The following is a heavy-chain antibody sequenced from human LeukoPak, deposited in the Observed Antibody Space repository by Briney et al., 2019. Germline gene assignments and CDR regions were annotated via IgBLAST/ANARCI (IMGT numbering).Heavy chain of an antibody. CDR1: GGSISSYY. CDR2: IYTSGST. V-gene: IGHV4-4*07. CDR3: ARDGDYDFWSGYYGYYFDY. J-gene: IGHJ4*02. Sequence: SETLSLTCTVSGGSISSYYWSWIRQPAGKGLEWIGRIYTSGSTNYNPSLKGRVTMSVDTSKNQFSLKLSSVTAADTAVYYCARDGDYDFWSGYYGYYFDYWGQGTLVTVSS. D-gene: IGHD3-3*01.